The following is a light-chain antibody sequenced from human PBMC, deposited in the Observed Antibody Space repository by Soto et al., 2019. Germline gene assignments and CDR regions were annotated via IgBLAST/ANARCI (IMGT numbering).Light chain of an antibody. CDR3: QQYKSYSRT. J-gene: IGKJ1*01. V-gene: IGKV1-5*03. CDR1: QSISSW. Sequence: DIQMTQSPSTLSASVGDRVTITCRASQSISSWLAWYQQKPGKAPELLIYKASGLESGVPSRFSGSGSGTEFTLTISSLQPDDFATYYCQQYKSYSRTFGQGAKVEIK. CDR2: KAS.